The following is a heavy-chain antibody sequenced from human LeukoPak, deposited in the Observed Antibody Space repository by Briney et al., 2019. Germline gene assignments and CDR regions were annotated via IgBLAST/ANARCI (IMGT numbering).Heavy chain of an antibody. CDR2: FDPEDGET. V-gene: IGHV1-24*01. CDR3: ARDHGSAYYRAPRH. J-gene: IGHJ4*02. D-gene: IGHD3-10*01. Sequence: GASVKVSCKVSGYTLTELSMHWVRQAPGKGLEWMGGFDPEDGETIYAQKFQGRVTMTEDTSTDTAYMELSSLRSEDTAVYYCARDHGSAYYRAPRHWGQGTLVTVSS. CDR1: GYTLTELS.